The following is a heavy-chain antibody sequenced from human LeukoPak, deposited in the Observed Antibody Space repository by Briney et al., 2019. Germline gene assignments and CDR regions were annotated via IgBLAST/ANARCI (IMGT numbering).Heavy chain of an antibody. CDR3: ARQKYDFWSGIRDAFDI. CDR2: IYYSGST. CDR1: GGSISSTSYY. Sequence: SETLSLTCAVSGGSISSTSYYWGWIRQPPGKGLEWIGSIYYSGSTYYNPSLKSRLIISVDTSKNQFSLKLSSVTAADTAVYYCARQKYDFWSGIRDAFDIWGQGTMVTVSS. D-gene: IGHD3-3*01. V-gene: IGHV4-39*01. J-gene: IGHJ3*02.